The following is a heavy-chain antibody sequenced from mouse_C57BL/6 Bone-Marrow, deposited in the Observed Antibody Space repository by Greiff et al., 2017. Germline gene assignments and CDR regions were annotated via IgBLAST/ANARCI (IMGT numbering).Heavy chain of an antibody. CDR3: AKNRYYYGSRRYFDV. V-gene: IGHV2-5*01. CDR2: IWRGGST. Sequence: VQLKESGPGLVQPSQSLSITCTVSGFSLTSYGVHWVRQSPGKGLEWLGVIWRGGSTDYNAAFMSRLSITKDNSKSQVFFKMNSLQADDTAIYYCAKNRYYYGSRRYFDVWGTGTTVTVSS. CDR1: GFSLTSYG. D-gene: IGHD1-1*01. J-gene: IGHJ1*03.